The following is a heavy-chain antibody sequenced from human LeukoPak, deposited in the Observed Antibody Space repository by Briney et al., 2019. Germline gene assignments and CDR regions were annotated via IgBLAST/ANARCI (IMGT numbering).Heavy chain of an antibody. CDR1: GFTFSSYW. D-gene: IGHD2-8*02. CDR3: AKCMSGTGVCLNFDS. V-gene: IGHV3-7*03. Sequence: GGSLRLSCAASGFTFSSYWMSWVRQAPGKGLEWVANIKQDGSEKYYVDSVKGRFTISRDNSKNTVYLEIDNLRAEDTAVYYCAKCMSGTGVCLNFDSWGQGILVTVSS. CDR2: IKQDGSEK. J-gene: IGHJ4*02.